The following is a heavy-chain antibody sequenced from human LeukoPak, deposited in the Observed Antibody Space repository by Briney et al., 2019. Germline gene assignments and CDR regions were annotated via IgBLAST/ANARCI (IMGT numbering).Heavy chain of an antibody. Sequence: GASVKVSCKVSGYTLTELSIHWVRQAPGKGLEWMGGFDPEDGETIYAQKFQDRVTMTEDTSTDTAYMELSSLRSEDTAVYYCATVEHGPESYWGQGTQVTVSS. D-gene: IGHD1/OR15-1a*01. CDR3: ATVEHGPESY. CDR2: FDPEDGET. J-gene: IGHJ4*02. V-gene: IGHV1-24*01. CDR1: GYTLTELS.